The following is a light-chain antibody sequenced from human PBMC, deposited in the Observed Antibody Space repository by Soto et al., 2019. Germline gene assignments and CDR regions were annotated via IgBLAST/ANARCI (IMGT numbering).Light chain of an antibody. Sequence: DIQMTQSPSSLSASVGDRVTITCRTSQNIRKYLNWYHQKPGRAPDLLIYTASSLQVGFPSRFIGSGSGTDFSLTISSLQPEDIGTYYCQQSFSIPLTFGGGTKVEIK. J-gene: IGKJ4*01. V-gene: IGKV1-39*01. CDR2: TAS. CDR1: QNIRKY. CDR3: QQSFSIPLT.